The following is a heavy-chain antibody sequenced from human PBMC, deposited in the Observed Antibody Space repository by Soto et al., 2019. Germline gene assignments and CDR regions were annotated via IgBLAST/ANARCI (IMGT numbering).Heavy chain of an antibody. CDR1: GGSIRSGDHY. Sequence: QVQLQESGPGLVKPSQTLSLTCTVSGGSIRSGDHYWSWIRQPPGKGLEWIGPIYYSGSTEYNASLRSRVDISIDMSKNQSSLKLSSVTAADPAVYYCASLGFGESNAFDVWGKGTVVTVSS. J-gene: IGHJ3*01. V-gene: IGHV4-30-4*01. D-gene: IGHD3-10*01. CDR2: IYYSGST. CDR3: ASLGFGESNAFDV.